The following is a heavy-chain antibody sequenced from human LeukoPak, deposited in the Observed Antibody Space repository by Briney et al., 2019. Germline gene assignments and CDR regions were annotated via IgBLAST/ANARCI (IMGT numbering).Heavy chain of an antibody. Sequence: SETLSLTCAVYGGSFSGYYWSWIRQPPGKGLEWIGEINHSGSTNYNPSLKSRVTISVDTSKNQFSLKLSSVTAADTAVYYCEREKGRPYDYVWGSYRYGSDRNWFDPWGQGTLVTVSS. V-gene: IGHV4-34*01. CDR3: EREKGRPYDYVWGSYRYGSDRNWFDP. J-gene: IGHJ5*02. CDR1: GGSFSGYY. D-gene: IGHD3-16*02. CDR2: INHSGST.